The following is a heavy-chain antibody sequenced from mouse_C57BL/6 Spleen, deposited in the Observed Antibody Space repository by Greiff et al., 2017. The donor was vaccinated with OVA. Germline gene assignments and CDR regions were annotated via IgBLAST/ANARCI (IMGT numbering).Heavy chain of an antibody. CDR3: ARYERGSSSYYFDY. D-gene: IGHD1-1*01. J-gene: IGHJ2*01. V-gene: IGHV1-81*01. CDR2: IYPRSGNT. Sequence: VQLQESGAELARPGASVKLSCKASGYTFTSYGISWVKQRTGQGLEWIGEIYPRSGNTYYNEKFKGKATLTADKSSSTAYMELRSLTSEDSAVYFCARYERGSSSYYFDYWGQGTTLTVSS. CDR1: GYTFTSYG.